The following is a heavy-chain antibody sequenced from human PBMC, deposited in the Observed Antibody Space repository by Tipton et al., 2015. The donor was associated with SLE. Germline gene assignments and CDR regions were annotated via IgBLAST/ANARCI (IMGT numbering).Heavy chain of an antibody. CDR1: GFTFSSYS. D-gene: IGHD1/OR15-1a*01. CDR3: ARDKGWNNDYFDY. CDR2: ISSSSTYT. V-gene: IGHV3-21*03. Sequence: SLRLSCAASGFTFSSYSMNWVRQAPGKGLEWVSSISSSSTYTYYADSVKGRFTISRDNAKNSLYLQMNSLRAEDTAVYYCARDKGWNNDYFDYWGQGTLVTVSS. J-gene: IGHJ4*02.